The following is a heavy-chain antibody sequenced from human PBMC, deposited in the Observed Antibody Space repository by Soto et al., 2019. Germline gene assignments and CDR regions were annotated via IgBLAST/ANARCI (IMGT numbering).Heavy chain of an antibody. CDR1: GFTFSSYG. CDR2: IWYDGSNK. CDR3: ARDMVRGVIITYYYYYYMDV. D-gene: IGHD3-10*01. V-gene: IGHV3-33*01. J-gene: IGHJ6*03. Sequence: GGSLRLSCAASGFTFSSYGMHWVRQAPGKGLEWVAVIWYDGSNKYYADSVKGRFTISRDNSKNTLYLQMNSLRAEDTAVYYCARDMVRGVIITYYYYYYMDVWGKGTKVTVSS.